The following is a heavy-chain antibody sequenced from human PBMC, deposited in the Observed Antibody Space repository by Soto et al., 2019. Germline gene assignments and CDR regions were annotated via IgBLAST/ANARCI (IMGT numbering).Heavy chain of an antibody. CDR2: ISGSGGST. D-gene: IGHD3-3*01. Sequence: PGGSLRLSCAASGFTFSSYAMIWVRQAPGKGLEWVSAISGSGGSTYYADSVKGRFTISRDNSKNTLYLQMNSLRAEDTAVYYCAKDGKYYDFWSGYYKDYYGMDVWGQGTTVTVSS. V-gene: IGHV3-23*01. CDR3: AKDGKYYDFWSGYYKDYYGMDV. CDR1: GFTFSSYA. J-gene: IGHJ6*02.